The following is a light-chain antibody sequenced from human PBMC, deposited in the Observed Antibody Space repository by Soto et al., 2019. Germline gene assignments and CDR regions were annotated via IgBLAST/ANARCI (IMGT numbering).Light chain of an antibody. Sequence: EIVMTQSPGTLSVSPGERATLSCRASQSVSSYLAWYQQKPGQAPRLLIYDTSIRAGGIPARFSGSGSGTDFTLTISSLDPEDFAVYYGQHRSNRPLTFGQGTRLEIK. CDR2: DTS. V-gene: IGKV3-11*01. CDR1: QSVSSY. J-gene: IGKJ5*01. CDR3: QHRSNRPLT.